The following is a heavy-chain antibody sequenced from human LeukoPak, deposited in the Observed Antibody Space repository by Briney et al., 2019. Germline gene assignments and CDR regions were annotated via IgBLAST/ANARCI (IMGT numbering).Heavy chain of an antibody. J-gene: IGHJ5*02. Sequence: ASVKVSCKASGYTFTGHYMHWERQATGQGLEWMVWINPNSGGTNYAQKFQGRVTMTRETSINTAYMELRRLKSDDTAVYYCAREHFDWLSNWFDPWGQGTLVTVSS. CDR2: INPNSGGT. V-gene: IGHV1-2*02. D-gene: IGHD3-9*01. CDR3: AREHFDWLSNWFDP. CDR1: GYTFTGHY.